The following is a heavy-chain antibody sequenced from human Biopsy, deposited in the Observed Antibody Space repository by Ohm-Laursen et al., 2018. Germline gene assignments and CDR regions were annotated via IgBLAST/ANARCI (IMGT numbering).Heavy chain of an antibody. Sequence: SVKVSCKASGYTFTDSNMHWVRQAPGQRLGGVGWINPNSGGTNYAQKFQGRVTMTRDTSMSTAYMELNRLRSDDTAVYYCARGGLNYWYFDLWGRGPLVTVSS. CDR2: INPNSGGT. J-gene: IGHJ2*01. V-gene: IGHV1-2*02. D-gene: IGHD1-26*01. CDR1: GYTFTDSN. CDR3: ARGGLNYWYFDL.